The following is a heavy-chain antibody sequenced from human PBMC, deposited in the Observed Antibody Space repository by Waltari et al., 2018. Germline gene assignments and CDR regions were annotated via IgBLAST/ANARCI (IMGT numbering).Heavy chain of an antibody. CDR1: GGSISSYS. J-gene: IGHJ4*02. D-gene: IGHD5-12*01. CDR3: ARVHPITQYYFDY. V-gene: IGHV4-59*01. Sequence: QVQLQESGPGLVKPSETLSLTCTVSGGSISSYSWRWIRQPPGKGLEWIGYIYYSGSTNYNPSLKSRVTISVDTSKNQFSLKLSSVTAADTAVYYCARVHPITQYYFDYWGQGTLVTVSS. CDR2: IYYSGST.